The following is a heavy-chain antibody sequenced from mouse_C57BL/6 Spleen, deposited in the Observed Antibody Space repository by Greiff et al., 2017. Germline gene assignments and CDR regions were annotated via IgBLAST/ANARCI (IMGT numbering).Heavy chain of an antibody. CDR3: ARGYGSSYDFDY. V-gene: IGHV1-81*01. J-gene: IGHJ2*01. CDR1: GYTFTSYG. Sequence: QVQLQQSGAELARPGASVKLSCKASGYTFTSYGISWVKQRTGQGLEWIGEIYPRSGNTYYNEKFKGKATLTADKSSSTAYRELRSLTSEDSAVYFCARGYGSSYDFDYWGQGTTLTVSS. CDR2: IYPRSGNT. D-gene: IGHD1-1*01.